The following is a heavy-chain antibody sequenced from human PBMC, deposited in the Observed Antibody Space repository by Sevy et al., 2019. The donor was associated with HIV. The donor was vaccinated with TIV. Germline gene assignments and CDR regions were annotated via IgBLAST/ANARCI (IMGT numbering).Heavy chain of an antibody. Sequence: ASVKVSCMVSGYTLSELSMHWVRHAPGKGLEWMGSFDPEDDETIYAQKFQGRVTMTEDTSTDTAYMELNNLRSEDTAVYYCATTKDYYDSSGSPFDYWGQGTLVTVSS. D-gene: IGHD3-22*01. CDR2: FDPEDDET. CDR1: GYTLSELS. V-gene: IGHV1-24*01. CDR3: ATTKDYYDSSGSPFDY. J-gene: IGHJ4*02.